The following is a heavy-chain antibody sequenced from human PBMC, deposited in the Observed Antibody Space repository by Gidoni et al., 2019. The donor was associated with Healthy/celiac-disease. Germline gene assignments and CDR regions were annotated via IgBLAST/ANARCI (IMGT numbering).Heavy chain of an antibody. Sequence: EVQLLESGGGLVQPGGSVRLSCSASVFTFSSSAMSWVRQVPGKGLEWVSAISGSGGSTYYADAVKGRFTISRDNSKNTLYLKMNSLSAEDTAVYYCATTTVTTFWGQGTLVTVSS. D-gene: IGHD4-17*01. CDR1: VFTFSSSA. CDR2: ISGSGGST. J-gene: IGHJ4*02. V-gene: IGHV3-23*01. CDR3: ATTTVTTF.